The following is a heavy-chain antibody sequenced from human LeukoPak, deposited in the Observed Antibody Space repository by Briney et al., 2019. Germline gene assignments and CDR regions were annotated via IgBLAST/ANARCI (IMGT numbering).Heavy chain of an antibody. D-gene: IGHD2-21*02. CDR3: ARDQVVVTATASDY. V-gene: IGHV1-18*01. Sequence: ASVKVSCKASGYTFTSYGISWVRQAPGQGLEWMGWISAYNGNTNYARKLQGRVTMATDTSTSTAYMELRSLRSDDTAVYYCARDQVVVTATASDYWGQETLVTVSS. J-gene: IGHJ4*02. CDR1: GYTFTSYG. CDR2: ISAYNGNT.